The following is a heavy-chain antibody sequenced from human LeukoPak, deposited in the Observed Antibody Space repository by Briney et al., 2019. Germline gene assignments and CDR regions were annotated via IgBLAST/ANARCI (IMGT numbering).Heavy chain of an antibody. CDR3: ARRDYVWDYFDY. CDR1: GGSISSGDYY. J-gene: IGHJ4*02. V-gene: IGHV4-30-4*01. CDR2: IYYSGST. Sequence: PSQTLSLTCTVSGGSISSGDYYWSWIRQPTGKGLEWIGYIYYSGSTYYNPSLKSRVTISVDTSKNQFSLKLSSVTAADTAVYYCARRDYVWDYFDYWGQGTLVTVSS. D-gene: IGHD3-16*01.